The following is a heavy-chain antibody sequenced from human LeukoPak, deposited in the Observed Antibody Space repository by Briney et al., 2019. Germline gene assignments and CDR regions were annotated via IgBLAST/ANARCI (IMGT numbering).Heavy chain of an antibody. CDR1: GFTFSSYS. CDR3: ARDLRRTTVTYDY. D-gene: IGHD4-11*01. Sequence: GGSLRLSCAASGFTFSSYSMNWVRQAPGKGLEWVSSISSSSSYIYYADSVKVRFTISRDNAKNSLYLQMNSLRAEDTAVYYCARDLRRTTVTYDYWGQGTLVTVSS. J-gene: IGHJ4*02. CDR2: ISSSSSYI. V-gene: IGHV3-21*01.